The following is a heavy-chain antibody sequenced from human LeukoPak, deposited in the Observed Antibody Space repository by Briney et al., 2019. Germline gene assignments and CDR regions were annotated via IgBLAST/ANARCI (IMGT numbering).Heavy chain of an antibody. V-gene: IGHV3-30*03. CDR1: GFTFSNYG. CDR3: ARVRGIATSMDV. D-gene: IGHD6-13*01. J-gene: IGHJ6*02. Sequence: GGSLRLSCAASGFTFSNYGMHWVRQAPGKGLEWVAVTSYDGRTRYYADSVKGRLTVSRDNSKNTLYLQMNSLRAEDTAVYYCARVRGIATSMDVWGQGTTVTVSS. CDR2: TSYDGRTR.